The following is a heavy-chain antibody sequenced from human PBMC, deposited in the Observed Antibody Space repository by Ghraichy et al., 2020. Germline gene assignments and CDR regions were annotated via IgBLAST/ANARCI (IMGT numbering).Heavy chain of an antibody. CDR3: AKASVEDYGLWA. D-gene: IGHD4-17*01. V-gene: IGHV4-61*02. CDR1: GGSISSASYY. Sequence: SQTLSLTCTVSGGSISSASYYCAWIRQPAGKGLEWIGRMFTTGSTDYNPSLKSRVTMSVDTSKNQFSLKVNSVTAADTAVYYCAKASVEDYGLWAWGQGTLVTVSS. CDR2: MFTTGST. J-gene: IGHJ5*02.